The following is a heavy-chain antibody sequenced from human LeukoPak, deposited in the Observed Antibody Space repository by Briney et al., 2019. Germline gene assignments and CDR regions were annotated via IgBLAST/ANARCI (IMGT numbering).Heavy chain of an antibody. CDR2: ISGSGAGT. D-gene: IGHD2-8*01. J-gene: IGHJ4*02. Sequence: GGYLRLSCSASGFTFSNCNMHWVRQAPGKGLEWVSGISGSGAGTYYADSVKGRFTISRDNSKNTLYLQMNSLRAEDTAVYYCAKMVREFYTISYYFDYWGQGTLVTVSS. CDR3: AKMVREFYTISYYFDY. V-gene: IGHV3-23*01. CDR1: GFTFSNCN.